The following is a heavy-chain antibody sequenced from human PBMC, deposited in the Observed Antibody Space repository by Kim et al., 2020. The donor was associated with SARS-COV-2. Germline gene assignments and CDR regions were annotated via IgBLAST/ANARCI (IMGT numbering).Heavy chain of an antibody. CDR3: ASLFPFDY. J-gene: IGHJ4*02. CDR2: INYRGST. Sequence: SETLSLTCAVYGGSFSGYYWSWIRQPPGKGLEWIGEINYRGSTNYNPSLKSRVTISVDTYKNQFSLTLSSVTAADTAIYYCASLFPFDYWGQGTLVTVSS. V-gene: IGHV4-34*01. CDR1: GGSFSGYY.